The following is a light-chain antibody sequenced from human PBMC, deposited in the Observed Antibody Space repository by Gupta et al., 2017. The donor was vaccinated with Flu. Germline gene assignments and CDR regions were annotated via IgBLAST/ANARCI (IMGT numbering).Light chain of an antibody. Sequence: GERATLSCRASQSIGHQLAWYQHKPGQAPILLIFGASNRSTGIPTRFSGSGSGTDFTLTISSLEPEDFAAYFCQQRCRFTLTFGGGTKVEI. J-gene: IGKJ4*01. CDR3: QQRCRFTLT. CDR1: QSIGHQ. V-gene: IGKV3-11*01. CDR2: GAS.